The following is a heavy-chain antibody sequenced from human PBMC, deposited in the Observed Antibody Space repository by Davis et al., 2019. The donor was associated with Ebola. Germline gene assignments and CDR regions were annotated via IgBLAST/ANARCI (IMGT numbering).Heavy chain of an antibody. D-gene: IGHD4-11*01. CDR3: ARYDYSPPYGMDV. J-gene: IGHJ6*02. Sequence: SVKVSCKASGGTFSRYVISWVRQAPGQGLEWMGGIIPIFGTANYAQKFQGRVTITTDEPTSTAYMELSSLRSEDTAVYYCARYDYSPPYGMDVWGQGTTVTVSS. V-gene: IGHV1-69*05. CDR2: IIPIFGTA. CDR1: GGTFSRYV.